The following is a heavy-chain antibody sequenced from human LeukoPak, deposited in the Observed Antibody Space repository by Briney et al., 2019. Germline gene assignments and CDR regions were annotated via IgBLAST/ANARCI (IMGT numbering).Heavy chain of an antibody. Sequence: GGSLRLSCAASGFTFDDYAMHWVRQAPGKGLEWVSGISWNSGSIGYADSVKGRFTISRDNAKNSLYLQMNSLRAEDTAVYYCARSYSSSWYRSDAFDIWGQGTMATVSS. J-gene: IGHJ3*02. CDR3: ARSYSSSWYRSDAFDI. V-gene: IGHV3-9*01. CDR2: ISWNSGSI. CDR1: GFTFDDYA. D-gene: IGHD6-13*01.